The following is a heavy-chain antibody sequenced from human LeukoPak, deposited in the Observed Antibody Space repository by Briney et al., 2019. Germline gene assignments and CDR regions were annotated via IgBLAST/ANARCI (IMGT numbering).Heavy chain of an antibody. V-gene: IGHV1-46*01. CDR2: INPSGGST. J-gene: IGHJ3*02. Sequence: GASVKVSCKASGYTFTSYYMHWVRQAPGQGLEWMGIINPSGGSTSYAQKFQGRVTMTEDTSTDTAYMELSSLRSEDTAVYYCATKDVVLAFDIWGQGTMVTVSS. CDR3: ATKDVVLAFDI. CDR1: GYTFTSYY. D-gene: IGHD5-12*01.